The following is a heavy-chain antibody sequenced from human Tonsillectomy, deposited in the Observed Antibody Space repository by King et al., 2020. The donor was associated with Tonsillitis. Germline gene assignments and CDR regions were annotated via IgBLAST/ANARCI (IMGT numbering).Heavy chain of an antibody. Sequence: VQLVESGAEVKKPGSSVKVSCKASGGTFSSYAISWVRQAPGQGLEWMGGIIPIFGTANYAQKFQGRVTITADESTSTAYMELSSLRSEDTAVYYCAGKSYDSSGYSTYYYGMDVWGQGTTVTVSS. CDR2: IIPIFGTA. CDR3: AGKSYDSSGYSTYYYGMDV. D-gene: IGHD3-22*01. J-gene: IGHJ6*02. CDR1: GGTFSSYA. V-gene: IGHV1-69*01.